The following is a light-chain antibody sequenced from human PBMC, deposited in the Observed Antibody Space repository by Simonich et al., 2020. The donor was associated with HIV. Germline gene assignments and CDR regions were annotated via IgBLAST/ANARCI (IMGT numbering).Light chain of an antibody. CDR3: GTWDSSLSAVV. CDR1: SSNIGNRY. V-gene: IGLV1-51*01. CDR2: DNN. Sequence: QSVLTQPPSVSAAPGQKVTISCPGSSSNIGNRYVSWYQQLPTTAPKLLIYDNNKRPSGIPDRFSGSKSGTSATLGITGLQTGDEAEYYCGTWDSSLSAVVFGGGTKLTVL. J-gene: IGLJ2*01.